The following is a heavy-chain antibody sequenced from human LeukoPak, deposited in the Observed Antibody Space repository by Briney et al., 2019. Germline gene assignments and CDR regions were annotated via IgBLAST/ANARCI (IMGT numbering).Heavy chain of an antibody. J-gene: IGHJ4*02. CDR2: IKQDGSEK. CDR1: GFTFSSYA. V-gene: IGHV3-7*01. D-gene: IGHD1-26*01. CDR3: ARDGVEVGVTKPGDY. Sequence: PGGSLRLSCAASGFTFSSYAMSWVRQAPGKGLEWVANIKQDGSEKYYVDSVKGRFTISRDNAKNSLYLQMNSLRAEDTAVYYCARDGVEVGVTKPGDYWGQGTLVTVSS.